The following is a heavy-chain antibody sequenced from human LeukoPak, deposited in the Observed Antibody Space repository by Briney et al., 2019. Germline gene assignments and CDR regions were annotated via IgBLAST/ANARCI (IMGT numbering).Heavy chain of an antibody. D-gene: IGHD2-2*01. CDR3: ARGLSSTSLETPGYYHYMDV. J-gene: IGHJ6*03. Sequence: GASVKVSCKASGYTFTSYGISWVRQAPGQGLEWMGWISAYNGNTNYAQKLQGRVTMTTDTSTSTAYMELRSLRSGDTAVYYCARGLSSTSLETPGYYHYMDVWGKGTTVTVSS. V-gene: IGHV1-18*01. CDR1: GYTFTSYG. CDR2: ISAYNGNT.